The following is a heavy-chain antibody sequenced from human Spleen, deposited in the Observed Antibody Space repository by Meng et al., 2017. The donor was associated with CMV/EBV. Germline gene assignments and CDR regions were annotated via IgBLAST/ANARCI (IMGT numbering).Heavy chain of an antibody. Sequence: SETLSLTCTVSGGSISSSSYYWGWIRQPPGKGLEWIGSIHYSGSTYYNPSLKSRVTISVDTSKNQLSLNLSSVTAADTAVYYCARGDCGSTSCYLDNWFDPWGQGTLVTVSS. CDR1: GGSISSSSYY. J-gene: IGHJ5*02. CDR2: IHYSGST. CDR3: ARGDCGSTSCYLDNWFDP. V-gene: IGHV4-39*07. D-gene: IGHD2-2*01.